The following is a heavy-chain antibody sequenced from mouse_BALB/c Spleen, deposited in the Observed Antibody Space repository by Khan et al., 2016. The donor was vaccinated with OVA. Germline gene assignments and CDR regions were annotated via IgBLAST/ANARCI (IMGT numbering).Heavy chain of an antibody. V-gene: IGHV1S81*02. D-gene: IGHD1-1*01. CDR1: GYTFTSYW. J-gene: IGHJ2*01. CDR2: TNPTNGRT. Sequence: QVQLQQSGAELVKAGASVKMSCKASGYTFTSYWMHWVKQRLGQGLEWFAETNPTNGRTYYNEKLKSKATLTVDKSSSTAYWQLIGPTFEDSAVYYFARIKKIVATYFDYWGQGTTLTVSS. CDR3: ARIKKIVATYFDY.